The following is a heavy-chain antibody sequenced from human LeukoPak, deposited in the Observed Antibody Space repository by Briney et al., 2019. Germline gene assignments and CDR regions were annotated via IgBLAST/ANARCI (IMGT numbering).Heavy chain of an antibody. V-gene: IGHV3-23*01. CDR2: ISDSGSGT. CDR1: GFSFSTNA. J-gene: IGHJ4*02. CDR3: AKGNPPGDY. Sequence: PGESLRLSCEASGFSFSTNAMSWVRQAPGKGLEWVSGISDSGSGTYYAGSVKGRFTISRDNSKNTLYLQLNSLRAEDTAVYYCAKGNPPGDYWGQGTLVSVSS.